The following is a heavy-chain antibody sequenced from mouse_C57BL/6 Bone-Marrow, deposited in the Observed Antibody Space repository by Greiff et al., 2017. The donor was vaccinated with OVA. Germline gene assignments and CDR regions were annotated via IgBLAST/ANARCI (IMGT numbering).Heavy chain of an antibody. Sequence: EVKLMESGGGLVQPGESLKLSCESNEYEFPSHDMSWVRKTPEKRLELVAAINSDGGSTYYPDTMERRFIISRDNTKKTLYLQMSSLRSVDTALYYCARRGNYGAMDYWGQGTSVTVSS. CDR3: ARRGNYGAMDY. J-gene: IGHJ4*01. CDR1: EYEFPSHD. D-gene: IGHD2-1*01. CDR2: INSDGGST. V-gene: IGHV5-2*01.